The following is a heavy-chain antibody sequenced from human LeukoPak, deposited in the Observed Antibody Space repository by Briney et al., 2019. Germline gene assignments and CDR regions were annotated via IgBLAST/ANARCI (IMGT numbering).Heavy chain of an antibody. V-gene: IGHV1-69*05. J-gene: IGHJ4*02. CDR2: IIPIFGTA. D-gene: IGHD1-26*01. Sequence: ASVKVSCEASGGTFSSYAISWVRQAPGQGLEWMGRIIPIFGTANYAQKFQGRVTITTDESTSTAYMELSSLRSEDTAVYYCARGPFSGAASFDYWGQGTLVTVSS. CDR1: GGTFSSYA. CDR3: ARGPFSGAASFDY.